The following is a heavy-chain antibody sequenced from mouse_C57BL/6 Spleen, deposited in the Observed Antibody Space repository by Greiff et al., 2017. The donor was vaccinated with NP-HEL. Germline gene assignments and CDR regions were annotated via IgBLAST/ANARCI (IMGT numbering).Heavy chain of an antibody. V-gene: IGHV1-53*01. CDR3: ARGGYAMDY. CDR1: GYTFTSYW. J-gene: IGHJ4*01. Sequence: QVQLQQPGTELVKPGASVKLSCKASGYTFTSYWMHWVKQRPGQGLEWIGNINPNNGGTIYNQKFKGKATLTVDKSSSTAYMELRSLTSEDTAVYYYARGGYAMDYWGQGTSVTVSS. CDR2: INPNNGGT.